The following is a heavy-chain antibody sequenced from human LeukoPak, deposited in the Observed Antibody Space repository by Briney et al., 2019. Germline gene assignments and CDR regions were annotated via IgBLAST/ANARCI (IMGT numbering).Heavy chain of an antibody. D-gene: IGHD2-21*01. J-gene: IGHJ5*02. CDR1: GYTFTSYG. CDR3: ARDWVMAFSNWFDP. V-gene: IGHV1-18*01. CDR2: ISAYNGNT. Sequence: ASVKVSCKASGYTFTSYGISWVRQAPGQGLEWMGWISAYNGNTNYAQKLQGRVTMTTDTSTSTAYMELSSLRSEDTAVYYCARDWVMAFSNWFDPWGQGTLVTVSS.